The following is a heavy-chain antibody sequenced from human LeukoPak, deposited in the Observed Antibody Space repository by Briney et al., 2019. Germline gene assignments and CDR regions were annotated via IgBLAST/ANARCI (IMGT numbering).Heavy chain of an antibody. V-gene: IGHV4-4*02. Sequence: SETLSLTCAVSGGSISSSNWWSWVRQPPGKGLEWIGEIYHSGSTNYNPSLKSRVTISVDKSKNQFSLKLSSVTAADTAVHYCARVDILTGSALDYWGQGTLVTVSS. D-gene: IGHD3-9*01. CDR2: IYHSGST. J-gene: IGHJ4*02. CDR3: ARVDILTGSALDY. CDR1: GGSISSSNW.